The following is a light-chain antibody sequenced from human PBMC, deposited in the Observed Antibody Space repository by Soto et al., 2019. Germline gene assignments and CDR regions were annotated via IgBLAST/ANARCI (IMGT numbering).Light chain of an antibody. J-gene: IGKJ4*01. CDR2: NVS. CDR3: QQYTSWPLT. CDR1: QTVSSN. Sequence: EIVLTQSPAPLSVSPGERATLSCRASQTVSSNLGWYQQKPGQAPSLLMYNVSTRATGIPARFSGSGSGTEFTLTISSLQSEDVAVYYCQQYTSWPLTLGGGTKVDI. V-gene: IGKV3D-15*01.